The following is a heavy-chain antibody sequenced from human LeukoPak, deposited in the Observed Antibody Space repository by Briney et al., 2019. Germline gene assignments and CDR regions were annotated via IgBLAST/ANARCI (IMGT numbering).Heavy chain of an antibody. D-gene: IGHD5-18*01. V-gene: IGHV1-3*01. CDR1: GYTFTTYA. J-gene: IGHJ3*02. Sequence: ASVKVSCKASGYTFTTYAIQWVRQAPGQRLEWMGWINAGNGNTKYSQSFQGRVTITRDTSASTAYMELRSLRSEDTAFYYCARLLYSFGLRLGFAFDIWGQGTMVTVSS. CDR2: INAGNGNT. CDR3: ARLLYSFGLRLGFAFDI.